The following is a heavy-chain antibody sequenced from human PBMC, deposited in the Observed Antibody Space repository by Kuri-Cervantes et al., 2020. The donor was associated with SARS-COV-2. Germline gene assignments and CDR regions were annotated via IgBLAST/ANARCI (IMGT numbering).Heavy chain of an antibody. CDR1: GETFSGYY. D-gene: IGHD4-23*01. Sequence: SQTLSLTCAFYGETFSGYYWTWIRQSPGKGLEWIGSIYHSGSTYYNPSLKSRVTISVDTSKNQFSLKLSSVTAADTAVYYCARTTVVTPAHYYFDYWGQGTLITVSS. CDR3: ARTTVVTPAHYYFDY. CDR2: IYHSGST. V-gene: IGHV4-34*01. J-gene: IGHJ4*02.